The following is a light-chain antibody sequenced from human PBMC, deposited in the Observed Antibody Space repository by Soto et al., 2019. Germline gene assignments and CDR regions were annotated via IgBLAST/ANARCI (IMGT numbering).Light chain of an antibody. CDR2: EAI. Sequence: QSALTQPASVSGSPGQSITISCTGTTSDVGSYNFVSWYQQRPGKAPKLIIYEAIKRPSGVSPRFSGSRSGNTASLTISGLQAEDEADYSCCSYAGNSTFVFGTGTKVTVL. J-gene: IGLJ1*01. CDR3: CSYAGNSTFV. V-gene: IGLV2-23*01. CDR1: TSDVGSYNF.